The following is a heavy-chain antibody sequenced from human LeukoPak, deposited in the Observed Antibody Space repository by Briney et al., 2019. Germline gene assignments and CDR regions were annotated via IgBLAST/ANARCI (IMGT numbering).Heavy chain of an antibody. Sequence: SETLSLTCTVSGGSISSSSYYWGWIRQPPGKGLEWIGSIYYSGTTYYNLSLKSRVTISVDTSKNQFSLKLSSVTAADTAVYYCARVEQQLTNAFDIWGQGTMVTVSS. D-gene: IGHD6-13*01. CDR1: GGSISSSSYY. CDR3: ARVEQQLTNAFDI. J-gene: IGHJ3*02. CDR2: IYYSGTT. V-gene: IGHV4-39*07.